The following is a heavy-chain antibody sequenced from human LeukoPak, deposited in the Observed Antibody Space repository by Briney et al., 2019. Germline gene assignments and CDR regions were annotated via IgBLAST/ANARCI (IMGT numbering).Heavy chain of an antibody. CDR2: IWYDGSNK. CDR1: GFTFSSYG. CDR3: ANTIEYYDSSGYPFDY. Sequence: GGSLRLSCAASGFTFSSYGMHWVRQAPGKGLEWVAVIWYDGSNKYYADSVKGRFTISRDNSKNTLYLQMNSLRAEDTAVYYCANTIEYYDSSGYPFDYWGQGTLVTVSS. J-gene: IGHJ4*02. D-gene: IGHD3-22*01. V-gene: IGHV3-33*06.